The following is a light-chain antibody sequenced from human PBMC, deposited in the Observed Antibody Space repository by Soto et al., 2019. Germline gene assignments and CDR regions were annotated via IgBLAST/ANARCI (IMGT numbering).Light chain of an antibody. V-gene: IGKV1D-13*01. J-gene: IGKJ4*01. CDR2: DAS. CDR1: QGTSSA. Sequence: AIQLTQSPSSLSASVGDRVTITCRASQGTSSALAWYQQKPGKAPKLLIYDASSLESGVPSRCSGSGSATDFTLTISGLQPEEFASYDCQQFNNYPLTFGGGTKVEIK. CDR3: QQFNNYPLT.